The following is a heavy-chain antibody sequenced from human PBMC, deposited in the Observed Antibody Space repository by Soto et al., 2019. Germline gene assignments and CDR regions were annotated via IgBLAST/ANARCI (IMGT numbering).Heavy chain of an antibody. Sequence: ASVKVTCKASGYTFTRYDINWGGQATGQGLEWMGWMNPNSGNTGYAQKFQGRVTMTRNTSISTAYMELSSLRSEDTAVYYCARGMDIVVVPAAMDYWAQGTLVTVSS. CDR2: MNPNSGNT. J-gene: IGHJ4*02. CDR3: ARGMDIVVVPAAMDY. V-gene: IGHV1-8*01. D-gene: IGHD2-2*03. CDR1: GYTFTRYD.